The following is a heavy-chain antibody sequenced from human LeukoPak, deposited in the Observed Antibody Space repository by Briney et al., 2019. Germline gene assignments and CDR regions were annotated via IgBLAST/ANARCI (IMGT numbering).Heavy chain of an antibody. CDR1: GGTFSSYA. Sequence: SVKVSCKASGGTFSSYAISWVRQAPGQGLEWMGRIIPIFGIANYAQKFQGRVTITADKSTGTAYMELSSLRSEDTAVYYCARGGMNRKCTNGVCSQNWFDPWGQGTLVTVSS. J-gene: IGHJ5*02. CDR2: IIPIFGIA. V-gene: IGHV1-69*04. D-gene: IGHD2-8*01. CDR3: ARGGMNRKCTNGVCSQNWFDP.